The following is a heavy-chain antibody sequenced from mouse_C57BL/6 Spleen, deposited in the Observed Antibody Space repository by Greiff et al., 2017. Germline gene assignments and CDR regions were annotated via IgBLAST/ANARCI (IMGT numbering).Heavy chain of an antibody. CDR2: ISDGGSYT. D-gene: IGHD3-3*01. J-gene: IGHJ4*01. CDR3: ARGGDGAMDY. CDR1: GFTFSSYA. Sequence: EVLLVESGGGLVKPGGSLKLSCAASGFTFSSYAMSWVRQTPGKRLEWVATISDGGSYTYYPDNVKGRFTISRDNAKNNLYLQMSHLKSEDTALYYCARGGDGAMDYWGQGTSVTVSS. V-gene: IGHV5-4*01.